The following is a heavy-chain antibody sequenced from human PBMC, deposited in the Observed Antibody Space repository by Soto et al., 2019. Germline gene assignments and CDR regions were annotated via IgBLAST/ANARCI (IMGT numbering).Heavy chain of an antibody. J-gene: IGHJ4*02. CDR1: GDTFTSYA. CDR3: AGPPWSCYYPREY. Sequence: ASVKVSCKASGDTFTSYAMHWVRQAPGQRLEWMGWINAGNGNTKYSQKFQGRVTITRDTSASTAYMELSSLRAEDTAVYYCAGPPWSCYYPREYCGQRHLGTVSS. V-gene: IGHV1-3*01. D-gene: IGHD3-3*01. CDR2: INAGNGNT.